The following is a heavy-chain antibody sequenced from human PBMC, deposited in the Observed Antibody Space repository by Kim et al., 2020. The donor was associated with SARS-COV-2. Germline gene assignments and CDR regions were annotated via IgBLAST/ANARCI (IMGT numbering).Heavy chain of an antibody. Sequence: SVKVSCKASGGTFSSYAISWVRQAPGQGLEWMGRINPVLGVANFAQNFQGRVTITADTSTGIAYMEMSSLRSDDTAVYYCARGSSAQPTYFDHWAQGTLVTVSS. V-gene: IGHV1-69*04. CDR2: INPVLGVA. D-gene: IGHD2-2*01. J-gene: IGHJ4*02. CDR1: GGTFSSYA. CDR3: ARGSSAQPTYFDH.